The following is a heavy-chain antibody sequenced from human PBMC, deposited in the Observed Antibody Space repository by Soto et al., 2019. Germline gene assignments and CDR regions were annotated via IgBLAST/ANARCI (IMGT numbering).Heavy chain of an antibody. D-gene: IGHD6-13*01. CDR2: IKSKVDGGTT. J-gene: IGHJ4*02. CDR3: TTDAKYASSWRFDY. CDR1: GFTFSEAW. V-gene: IGHV3-15*01. Sequence: GPLRLSCASSGFTFSEAWMSWVRQAPGKGLEWVGRIKSKVDGGTTDHAAPVKGRFTISRDDSRNMLYLQMNNLKTEDTAIYYCTTDAKYASSWRFDYWGQGILVTVSS.